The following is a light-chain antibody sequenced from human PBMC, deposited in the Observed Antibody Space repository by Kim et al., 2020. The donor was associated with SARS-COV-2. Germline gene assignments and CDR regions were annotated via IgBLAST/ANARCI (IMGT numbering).Light chain of an antibody. CDR3: QKYNSAPFA. J-gene: IGKJ5*01. CDR2: AAS. Sequence: ASIGDRVTISCRASLGISNFLAWYQQKPGKVPKLLMYAASTLQSGGPSRFSGTGSGTDFTLTISSLQPEDVATYYCQKYNSAPFAFGQGTRLEIK. CDR1: LGISNF. V-gene: IGKV1-27*01.